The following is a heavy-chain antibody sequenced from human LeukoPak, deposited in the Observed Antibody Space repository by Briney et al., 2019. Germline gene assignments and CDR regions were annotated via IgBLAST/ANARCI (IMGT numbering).Heavy chain of an antibody. D-gene: IGHD4-17*01. V-gene: IGHV3-21*01. Sequence: PGGSLRLSCAASGFTFSSYWMSWVRQAPGKGLEWVSSISSSSSYIFYADSVKGRFTISRDNAKNSLYLQMNSLRAEDTAVYYCARDMLGHDYGEYYFHYWGQGTLVTVSS. J-gene: IGHJ4*02. CDR3: ARDMLGHDYGEYYFHY. CDR1: GFTFSSYW. CDR2: ISSSSSYI.